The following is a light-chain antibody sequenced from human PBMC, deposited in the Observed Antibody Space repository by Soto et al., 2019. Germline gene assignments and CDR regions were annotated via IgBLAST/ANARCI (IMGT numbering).Light chain of an antibody. Sequence: QSALTQPASVSGSPGQSITISCTGTRSDVGGYNYVSWYHQHPGKAPKLMIYEVSNRPSGVSNRFSGSKSGNTASLTISGLQAEDESDYYCSSYTSSSTPYVFGTGTKLTVL. V-gene: IGLV2-14*01. CDR2: EVS. J-gene: IGLJ1*01. CDR1: RSDVGGYNY. CDR3: SSYTSSSTPYV.